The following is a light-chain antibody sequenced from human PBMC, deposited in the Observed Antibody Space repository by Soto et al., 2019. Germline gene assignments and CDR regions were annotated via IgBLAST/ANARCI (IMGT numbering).Light chain of an antibody. CDR3: QQRRSWPPTIT. V-gene: IGKV3D-20*01. Sequence: EIVLTQSPATLSLSPGERATLSCGASQTVSSSYLAWYQQKPGLAPRLLIYDASSRATGIPDRFSGSGSGTDFTLTISRLEPEDFAVYYCQQRRSWPPTITFGQGTRLDIK. CDR1: QTVSSSY. J-gene: IGKJ5*01. CDR2: DAS.